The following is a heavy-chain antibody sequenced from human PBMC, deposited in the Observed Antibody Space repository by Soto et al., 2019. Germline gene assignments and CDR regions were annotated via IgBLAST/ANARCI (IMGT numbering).Heavy chain of an antibody. CDR2: IIPIFGTA. Sequence: ASVKVSCKASGGTFSSYAISWVRQAPGQGLEWMGGIIPIFGTANYAQKFQGRVTITADESTSTAYMELSSLRSEDTAVYYCAREGIPKVDTAMVTVWWDYWGQGTLVTVSS. CDR3: AREGIPKVDTAMVTVWWDY. CDR1: GGTFSSYA. D-gene: IGHD5-18*01. J-gene: IGHJ4*02. V-gene: IGHV1-69*13.